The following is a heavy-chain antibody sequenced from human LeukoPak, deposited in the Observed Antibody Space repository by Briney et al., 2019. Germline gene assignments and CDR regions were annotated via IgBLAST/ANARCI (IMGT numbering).Heavy chain of an antibody. D-gene: IGHD2-2*01. CDR2: STSSRTI. CDR3: AKDDIVVVPAATYFDY. J-gene: IGHJ4*02. Sequence: STSSRTIYYADSVKGRFTISRDNARKSLYLQINNLRVEDTAVYYCAKDDIVVVPAATYFDYWGQGTLVTVSS. V-gene: IGHV3-48*01.